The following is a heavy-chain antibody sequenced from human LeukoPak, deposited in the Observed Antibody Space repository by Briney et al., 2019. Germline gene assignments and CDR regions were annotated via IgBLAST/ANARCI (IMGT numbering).Heavy chain of an antibody. V-gene: IGHV4-30-2*01. CDR3: ANSANYGGNSGFFDY. CDR2: IYHSGST. D-gene: IGHD4-23*01. CDR1: GVSISSGGYS. Sequence: SQTLSLTCAVSGVSISSGGYSWSWIRQPPGKGLEWIGYIYHSGSTYYNPSLKSRVTISVDRSKNQFSLKLSSVTAADTAVYYCANSANYGGNSGFFDYWGQGTLVTVSS. J-gene: IGHJ4*02.